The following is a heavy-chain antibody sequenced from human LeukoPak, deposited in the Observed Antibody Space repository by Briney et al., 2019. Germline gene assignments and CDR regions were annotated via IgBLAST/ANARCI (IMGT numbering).Heavy chain of an antibody. V-gene: IGHV3-48*03. D-gene: IGHD6-19*01. Sequence: GGSLRLSCAASGFTFSSYEMNWVRQAPGEGLEWVSYISSSGSTIYYADSVKGRFTISRDNAKNSLYLQMNSLRAEDTAVYYCASARSKIGSGWTFDYWGQGTLVTVSS. CDR2: ISSSGSTI. J-gene: IGHJ4*02. CDR3: ASARSKIGSGWTFDY. CDR1: GFTFSSYE.